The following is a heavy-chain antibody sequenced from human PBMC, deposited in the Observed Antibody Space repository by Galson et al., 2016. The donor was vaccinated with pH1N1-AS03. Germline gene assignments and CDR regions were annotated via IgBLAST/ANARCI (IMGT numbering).Heavy chain of an antibody. V-gene: IGHV3-7*01. CDR1: GFSFSVFW. D-gene: IGHD3-10*01. CDR3: ASAVRGSAVDV. CDR2: IKNDGSDQ. J-gene: IGHJ6*02. Sequence: SLRLSCAVSGFSFSVFWMRWVRQAPGKGLESVANIKNDGSDQYYVDSVKGRFTISRDNAKNSLYLQMNSLRVEDTAICYCASAVRGSAVDVWGQGTTVTVS.